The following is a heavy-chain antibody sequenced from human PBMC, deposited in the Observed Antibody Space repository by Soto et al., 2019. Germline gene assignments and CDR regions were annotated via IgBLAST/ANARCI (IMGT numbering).Heavy chain of an antibody. D-gene: IGHD5-18*01. CDR3: ASHVSTDMLGFDY. J-gene: IGHJ4*02. CDR2: VFYSGNT. V-gene: IGHV4-30-4*01. Sequence: QVQLQESGPGLVKPSQTLSLTCSVSGGSIRSGDYYWRWIRQPPGKGLEWIGYVFYSGNTYTNPSLRSRVTMSEDASKNQFSLRLNSVTSADTAVYYCASHVSTDMLGFDYWGQGALVTVSS. CDR1: GGSIRSGDYY.